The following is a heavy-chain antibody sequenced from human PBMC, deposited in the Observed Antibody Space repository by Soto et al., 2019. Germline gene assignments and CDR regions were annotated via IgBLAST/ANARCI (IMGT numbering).Heavy chain of an antibody. Sequence: GESLKISCKRSGDSFAGYWITWVRQKPGKGLEWMGRIDPSDSQTYYSPSFRGHVTISVTKSITTVFLQWSSLRASDTAMYYCARQIYDSDTGPNFQYYFDSWGQGTPVTVSS. CDR1: GDSFAGYW. J-gene: IGHJ4*02. D-gene: IGHD3-22*01. CDR3: ARQIYDSDTGPNFQYYFDS. V-gene: IGHV5-10-1*01. CDR2: IDPSDSQT.